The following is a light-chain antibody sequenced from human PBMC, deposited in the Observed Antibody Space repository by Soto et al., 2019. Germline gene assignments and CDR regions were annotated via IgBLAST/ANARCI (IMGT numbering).Light chain of an antibody. J-gene: IGKJ1*01. CDR3: RVYRRPLRK. CDR2: GAS. Sequence: EIGWSQSPGTLSWSAGERITVSCRASQSVSSSYLAWYQQKPGQAPRLLIYGASSRATDIPDRFSGSGSGKHFTLTFTRLEPEDFAVHYWRVYRRPLRKFRQGTKVDIK. V-gene: IGKV3-20*01. CDR1: QSVSSSY.